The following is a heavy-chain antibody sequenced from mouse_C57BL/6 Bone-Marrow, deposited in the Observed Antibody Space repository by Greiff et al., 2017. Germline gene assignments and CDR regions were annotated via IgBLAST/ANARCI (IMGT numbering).Heavy chain of an antibody. Sequence: SGPVLVKPGASVKMSCKASGYTFTDYYMNWVKQSHGKSLEWIGVINPYNGGTSYNQKFKGKATLTVDKSSSTAYMELNSLTSEDSAVYYCARRGDGYPFAYWGQGTLVTVSA. CDR2: INPYNGGT. CDR3: ARRGDGYPFAY. CDR1: GYTFTDYY. D-gene: IGHD2-3*01. V-gene: IGHV1-19*01. J-gene: IGHJ3*01.